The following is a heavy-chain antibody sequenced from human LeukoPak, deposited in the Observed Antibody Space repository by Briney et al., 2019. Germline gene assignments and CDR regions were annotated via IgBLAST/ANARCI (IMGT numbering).Heavy chain of an antibody. CDR2: ISYSGST. V-gene: IGHV4-61*05. D-gene: IGHD6-19*01. Sequence: SETLSLTCIVSGGSINSSTYYWSWIRQPPGKGLEWIGYISYSGSTNYNPSLKSRVTISVDTSKNQFSLKLSSVTAADTAVYYCARHRYSSGWSDYDYWGQGTLVTVSS. CDR3: ARHRYSSGWSDYDY. J-gene: IGHJ4*02. CDR1: GGSINSSTYY.